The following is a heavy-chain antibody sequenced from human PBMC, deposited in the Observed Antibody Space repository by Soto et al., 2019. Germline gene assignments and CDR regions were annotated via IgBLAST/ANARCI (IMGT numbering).Heavy chain of an antibody. D-gene: IGHD5-18*01. CDR1: GGTFSSYA. Sequence: QVQLVQSGAEVKKPGSSVKVSCKASGGTFSSYAISWVRQAPGQGLEWMGGIIPIFGTANYAQKFQGRVTITADESTSTADMELSSLRSEDTAVYYCAGGGYSALRLAEYFQHWGQGTLVTVSS. CDR2: IIPIFGTA. V-gene: IGHV1-69*12. CDR3: AGGGYSALRLAEYFQH. J-gene: IGHJ1*01.